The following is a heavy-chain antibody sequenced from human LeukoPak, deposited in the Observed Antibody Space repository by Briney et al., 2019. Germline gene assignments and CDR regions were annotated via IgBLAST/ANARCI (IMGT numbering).Heavy chain of an antibody. CDR3: ARGRGKNVGAMGGAPYYFHY. Sequence: PSETLSLTCTVSGGSISSHYWSWVRQPPGKGLEWIGYIYYSGSTNYNSSLKSRVTISVETSKNQFSLKLSSVTAADTAVYYCARGRGKNVGAMGGAPYYFHYWGQGTLVTVSS. J-gene: IGHJ4*02. CDR1: GGSISSHY. V-gene: IGHV4-59*11. D-gene: IGHD1-26*01. CDR2: IYYSGST.